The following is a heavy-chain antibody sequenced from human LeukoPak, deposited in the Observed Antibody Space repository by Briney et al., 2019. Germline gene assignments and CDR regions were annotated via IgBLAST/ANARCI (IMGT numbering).Heavy chain of an antibody. CDR2: IKEDGSRK. V-gene: IGHV3-7*01. Sequence: GGSLRLSCAASGFTFNNYWMSWVRQAPGKGLEWLANIKEDGSRKYYVDSVKGRFTISRDNAKKSLFLQMNSLRAEDTAVYYCARDGVTSSVVYWGQGTLVTVSS. CDR1: GFTFNNYW. J-gene: IGHJ4*02. CDR3: ARDGVTSSVVY. D-gene: IGHD2-21*02.